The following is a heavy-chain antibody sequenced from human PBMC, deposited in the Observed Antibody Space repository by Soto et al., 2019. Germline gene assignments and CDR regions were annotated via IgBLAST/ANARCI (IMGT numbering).Heavy chain of an antibody. CDR2: ISYDGTYK. V-gene: IGHV3-30-3*01. J-gene: IGHJ6*02. Sequence: QVQLVESGGGVVQPGRSLRLSCAASGFTFSRYAMHWFRQAPGKGLEWVAVISYDGTYKYYADSVKGRFTISRENFKNTLYLKMNSLRPEDTAVHYCARGDGGGSFYYYGMDVWGQGTTVTVSS. CDR3: ARGDGGGSFYYYGMDV. D-gene: IGHD1-26*01. CDR1: GFTFSRYA.